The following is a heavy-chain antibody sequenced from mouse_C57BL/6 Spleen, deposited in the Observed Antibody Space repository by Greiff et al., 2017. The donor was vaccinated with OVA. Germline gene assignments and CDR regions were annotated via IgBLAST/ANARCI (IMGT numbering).Heavy chain of an antibody. Sequence: DVMLVESGPGMVKPSQSLSLTCTVTGYSITSGYDWHWIRHFPGNKLEWMGYISYSGSTNYNPSLKSRISITHDTSKNHFFLKLNSVTTEDTATYYCARDDYEAWFAYWGQGTLVTVSA. CDR2: ISYSGST. CDR3: ARDDYEAWFAY. CDR1: GYSITSGYD. V-gene: IGHV3-1*01. J-gene: IGHJ3*01. D-gene: IGHD2-4*01.